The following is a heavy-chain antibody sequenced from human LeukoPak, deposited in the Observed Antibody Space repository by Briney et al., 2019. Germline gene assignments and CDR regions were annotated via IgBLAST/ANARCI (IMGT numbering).Heavy chain of an antibody. Sequence: GESLKISCASSGFTFSSYGMHWVRQAPGKGLEWVAFIRFDGSKTHYADSVKGRFTISRDNSKNILFLQMNSLRPEDTAVYYCANPFAELSQTVWGQGTLVTLSS. D-gene: IGHD3-16*02. CDR3: ANPFAELSQTV. V-gene: IGHV3-30*02. CDR1: GFTFSSYG. CDR2: IRFDGSKT. J-gene: IGHJ4*02.